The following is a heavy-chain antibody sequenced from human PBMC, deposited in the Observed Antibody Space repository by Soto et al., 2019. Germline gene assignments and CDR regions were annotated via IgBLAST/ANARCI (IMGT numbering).Heavy chain of an antibody. D-gene: IGHD1-1*01. CDR1: GASISGFY. J-gene: IGHJ5*02. CDR3: VRDGTKTLRAWFDP. Sequence: SETLSLTCTVSGASISGFYWSWIRKSAGKGLEWIGRIYATGTTDYNPSLKSRVMMSVDTSKKQFSLKLRSVTAADTAVYYCVRDGTKTLRAWFDPWGQGIWVTVSS. CDR2: IYATGTT. V-gene: IGHV4-4*07.